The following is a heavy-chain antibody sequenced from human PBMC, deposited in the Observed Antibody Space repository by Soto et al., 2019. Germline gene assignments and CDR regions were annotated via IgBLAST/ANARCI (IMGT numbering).Heavy chain of an antibody. CDR3: ARDWGADAYNSDY. CDR2: IKKTSEGGAT. V-gene: IGHV3-15*01. D-gene: IGHD3-16*01. J-gene: IGHJ4*02. Sequence: LRLSCAASGFTFVNAWMSWVRQAPGKGLEWVGLIKKTSEGGATEYAAPVKGRFTISRDDSQNTLYLEMNSLKTEDTAVYYCARDWGADAYNSDYWGRGMLVTVSS. CDR1: GFTFVNAW.